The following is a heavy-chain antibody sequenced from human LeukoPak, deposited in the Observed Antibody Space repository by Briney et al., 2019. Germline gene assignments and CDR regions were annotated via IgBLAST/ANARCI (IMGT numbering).Heavy chain of an antibody. J-gene: IGHJ4*02. V-gene: IGHV3-20*04. Sequence: AGGSLRLSCAASGFTFDNYGMSWVRQAPGKGLEWVSGINWNGGSIAYADSVKGRFTISRDNSKNTLYLEMNSLRAEDTAVYYCAKDSNWHTDILTGEIEAAIDSWGQGTLVTVSS. D-gene: IGHD3-9*01. CDR1: GFTFDNYG. CDR2: INWNGGSI. CDR3: AKDSNWHTDILTGEIEAAIDS.